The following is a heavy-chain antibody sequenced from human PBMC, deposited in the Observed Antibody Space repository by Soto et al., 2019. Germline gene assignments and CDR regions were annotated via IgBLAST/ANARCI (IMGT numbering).Heavy chain of an antibody. CDR3: ARSHGSVGRNFYYCVDV. D-gene: IGHD3-10*01. CDR2: IYSTGTT. J-gene: IGHJ6*03. Sequence: QVQLQESGPGLVKPSQTLSLRCSVSGDAISRGTYYWTWVRQPPGAGLEWIGNIYSTGTTYYNPSMMTRVSMSGDPSKNQFSLHVNSVTAADTAWCYWARSHGSVGRNFYYCVDVWGKATRVSVS. V-gene: IGHV4-31*03. CDR1: GDAISRGTYY.